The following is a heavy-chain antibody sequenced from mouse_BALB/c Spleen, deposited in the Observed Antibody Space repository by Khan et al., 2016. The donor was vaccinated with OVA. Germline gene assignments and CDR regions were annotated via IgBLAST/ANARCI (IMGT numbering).Heavy chain of an antibody. CDR3: ARGNYYGYYFDY. Sequence: EVQLQESGPGLVKPSQSLSLTCTVTGYSITSGYAWNWIRQFPGNKLEWMGYISYSGVTSYTPSLKSRISITRDTSKNKFFLPLNTVTTEDTATYYCARGNYYGYYFDYWGQGTTLTVSS. D-gene: IGHD1-1*01. J-gene: IGHJ2*01. V-gene: IGHV3-2*02. CDR2: ISYSGVT. CDR1: GYSITSGYA.